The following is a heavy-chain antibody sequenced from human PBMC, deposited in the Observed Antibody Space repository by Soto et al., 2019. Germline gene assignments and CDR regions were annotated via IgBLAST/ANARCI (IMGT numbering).Heavy chain of an antibody. V-gene: IGHV3-33*01. Sequence: GGSLRLSCAASGFTFSSYGMHWVRQAPGKGLEWVAVIWYDGSNKYYADSVKGRFTISRDNSKNTLYLQMNSLRAEDTAVYYCASARFWANTYYFDYWGQGTLVTVSS. CDR2: IWYDGSNK. CDR1: GFTFSSYG. D-gene: IGHD6-6*01. CDR3: ASARFWANTYYFDY. J-gene: IGHJ4*02.